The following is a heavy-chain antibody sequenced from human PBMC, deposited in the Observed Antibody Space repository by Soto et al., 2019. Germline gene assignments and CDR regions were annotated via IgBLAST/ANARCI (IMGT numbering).Heavy chain of an antibody. J-gene: IGHJ4*02. CDR3: ARDPGVHLWYTVDY. CDR2: ISTSSNYI. D-gene: IGHD5-18*01. CDR1: GFTFTSYS. Sequence: EVQLVESGGGLVKPGGSLRLSCAASGFTFTSYSMNWVRQAPGKGLEWVSSISTSSNYIYYAASVKCRFTISRDNAKNSLFLQMNSLRAEDTAVYYCARDPGVHLWYTVDYWGQGTLVTVSS. V-gene: IGHV3-21*01.